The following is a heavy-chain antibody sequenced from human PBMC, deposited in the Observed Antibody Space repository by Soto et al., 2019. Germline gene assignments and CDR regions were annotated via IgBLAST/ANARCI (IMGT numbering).Heavy chain of an antibody. CDR2: ISSGSSYI. J-gene: IGHJ4*02. D-gene: IGHD6-13*01. CDR1: GFTFSSYT. V-gene: IGHV3-21*01. CDR3: ARDAAGGGSSFFYFDY. Sequence: EVQLVESGGGLVKPGGSLRLSCAXSGFTFSSYTMNWVRQAPGKGLEWVSSISSGSSYIYYADSVKGRFTISRDNAKNSLYLQMNSLRAEDTAVYYCARDAAGGGSSFFYFDYWGQATLITVSS.